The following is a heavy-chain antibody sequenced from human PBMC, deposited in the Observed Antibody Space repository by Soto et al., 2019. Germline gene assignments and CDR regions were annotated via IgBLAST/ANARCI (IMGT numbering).Heavy chain of an antibody. CDR1: GGSVSSGSYY. CDR3: ARGGGEDIAARPLLNWFDP. Sequence: PSETLSLTCTVSGGSVSSGSYYWSWIRQPPGKGLEWIGYIYYSGSTNYNPSLKSRVTISVDTSKNQFSLKLSSVTAAATAVYYCARGGGEDIAARPLLNWFDPWGQGTRVTVSS. D-gene: IGHD6-6*01. J-gene: IGHJ5*02. CDR2: IYYSGST. V-gene: IGHV4-61*01.